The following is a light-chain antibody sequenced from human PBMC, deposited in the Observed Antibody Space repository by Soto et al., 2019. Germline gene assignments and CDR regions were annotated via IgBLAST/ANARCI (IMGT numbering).Light chain of an antibody. V-gene: IGKV1-9*01. Sequence: DIQLTQSPSFLSASIGDRVTITCRASQGISSYLAWYQQKPGKAPNLLIYDAFTLQSGVPSRFSGSGSGTEFTLTISSLQPEDFATYYCQQVSTYPITFGQGTRLEIK. CDR3: QQVSTYPIT. CDR2: DAF. J-gene: IGKJ5*01. CDR1: QGISSY.